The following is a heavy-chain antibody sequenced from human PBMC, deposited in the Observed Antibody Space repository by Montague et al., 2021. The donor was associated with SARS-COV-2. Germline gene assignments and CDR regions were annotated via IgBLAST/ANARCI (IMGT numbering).Heavy chain of an antibody. J-gene: IGHJ4*02. D-gene: IGHD3-9*01. CDR3: ARIRDYDILTGSYSGFDY. Sequence: PALVKPTQTLTLTCTFSGFSLSTSGMCVSWIRQPPGKALEWLALIDWDDDKYYSTSLKTRLTISKDTSKSQVVLTMTNMDPVDTATYYCARIRDYDILTGSYSGFDYWGQGTLATVSS. CDR2: IDWDDDK. V-gene: IGHV2-70*01. CDR1: GFSLSTSGMC.